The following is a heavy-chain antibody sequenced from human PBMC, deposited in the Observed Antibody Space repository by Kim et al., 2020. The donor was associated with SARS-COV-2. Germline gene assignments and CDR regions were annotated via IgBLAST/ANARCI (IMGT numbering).Heavy chain of an antibody. V-gene: IGHV4-34*01. Sequence: SETLSLTCAVYGGSFSGYYWSWIRQPPGKGLEWIGEINHSGSTNYNPSLKSRVTISVDTSKNQFSLKLSSVTAADTAVYYCARGHYYYGMDVWGQGTTVTVSS. CDR1: GGSFSGYY. CDR2: INHSGST. CDR3: ARGHYYYGMDV. J-gene: IGHJ6*02.